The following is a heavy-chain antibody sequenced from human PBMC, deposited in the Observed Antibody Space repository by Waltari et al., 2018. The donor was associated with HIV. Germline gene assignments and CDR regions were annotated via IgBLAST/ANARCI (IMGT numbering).Heavy chain of an antibody. J-gene: IGHJ4*02. D-gene: IGHD1-26*01. CDR1: GFTLRSHD. CDR2: IGTAGDT. CDR3: ARLNINSGSFDY. V-gene: IGHV3-13*01. Sequence: EVQLVESGGGLVQPGGSLRLACAAPGFTLRSHDITGVRQATGKGLEWFSAIGTAGDTYYPGSVKGRFTISRENAKNSLYLQMNSLRAGDTAVYYCARLNINSGSFDYWGQGTLVTVSS.